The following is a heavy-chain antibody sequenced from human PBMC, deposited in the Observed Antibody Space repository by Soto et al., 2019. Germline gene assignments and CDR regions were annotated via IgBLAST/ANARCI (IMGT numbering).Heavy chain of an antibody. CDR2: IYRTGST. Sequence: SETLSLTCAVSGGSFTSNNWWTWVRQPPGQGLEWIGEIYRTGSTNYNPSLKSRVTISLDKSENQFSLKVTSLTAADTAVYYCASRDPGTSVDHWGQGTLVTV. D-gene: IGHD1-7*01. CDR3: ASRDPGTSVDH. V-gene: IGHV4-4*02. J-gene: IGHJ5*02. CDR1: GGSFTSNNW.